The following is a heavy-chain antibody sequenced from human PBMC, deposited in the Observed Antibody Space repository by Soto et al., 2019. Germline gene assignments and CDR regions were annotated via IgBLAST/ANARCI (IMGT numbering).Heavy chain of an antibody. V-gene: IGHV1-46*03. Sequence: QVQLVQSGAEVKKPGASVKVSCKASGYTFTSYYMHWVRQAPGQGLEWMGIINPSGGSTSYAQKFQGRVTMTRDTSTSTVYMELSSLRSEDTAVYYCARLAATAMVTGICTNGVCYITDYWGQGTLVTVSS. J-gene: IGHJ4*02. CDR2: INPSGGST. CDR3: ARLAATAMVTGICTNGVCYITDY. CDR1: GYTFTSYY. D-gene: IGHD2-8*01.